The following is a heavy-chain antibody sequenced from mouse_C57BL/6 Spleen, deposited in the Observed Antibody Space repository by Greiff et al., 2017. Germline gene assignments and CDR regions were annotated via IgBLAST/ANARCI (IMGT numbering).Heavy chain of an antibody. D-gene: IGHD1-1*01. V-gene: IGHV5-17*01. CDR2: ISSGSSTI. Sequence: EVKLVESGGGLVKPGGSLKLSCAASGFTFSDYGMHWVRQAPEKGLEWVAYISSGSSTIYYADTVKGRFTISRDNAKNTLFLQMTSLRSEDTAMYYCAKTYYYGSEYFDVWGTGTTVTVSS. CDR3: AKTYYYGSEYFDV. J-gene: IGHJ1*03. CDR1: GFTFSDYG.